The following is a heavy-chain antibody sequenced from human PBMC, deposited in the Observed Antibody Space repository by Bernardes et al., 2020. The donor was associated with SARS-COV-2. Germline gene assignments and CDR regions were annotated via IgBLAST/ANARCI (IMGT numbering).Heavy chain of an antibody. CDR1: GYSFTGYW. V-gene: IGHV5-51*01. D-gene: IGHD1-26*01. CDR2: LYPGESDT. Sequence: GESLKISCKGSGYSFTGYWIGWVRQMPGKGLEWLGILYPGESDTRYSPSFQGQVTISADNSITTAYLQWSSLKASDTAIYYCVRAGLSAGGWELRDYWGQGTLVTVSS. J-gene: IGHJ4*02. CDR3: VRAGLSAGGWELRDY.